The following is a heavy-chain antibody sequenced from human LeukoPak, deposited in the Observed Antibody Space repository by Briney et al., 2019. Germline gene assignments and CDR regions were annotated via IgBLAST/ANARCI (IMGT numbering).Heavy chain of an antibody. CDR1: GGSISSGDYY. CDR3: ARWTGLSDDFYI. D-gene: IGHD3/OR15-3a*01. V-gene: IGHV4-30-4*08. Sequence: SQTLSLTCTVSGGSISSGDYYWSWIRQPPGKGLEWIGYIYYSGSTYYNPSLKSRVTISVDTSKNQFSLKLSSVTAADTAVYYCARWTGLSDDFYICGQGTMVTVSS. J-gene: IGHJ3*02. CDR2: IYYSGST.